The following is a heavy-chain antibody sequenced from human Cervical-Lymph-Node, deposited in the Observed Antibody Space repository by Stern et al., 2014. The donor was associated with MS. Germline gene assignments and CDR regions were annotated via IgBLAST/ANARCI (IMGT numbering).Heavy chain of an antibody. CDR2: VSPFVGTS. D-gene: IGHD3-10*01. J-gene: IGHJ5*02. V-gene: IGHV1-69*06. CDR1: GG. CDR3: ARGSGDNWFGP. Sequence: QVQLVQSGAEVKKPGSSVQVSCKSSGGISWVRQAPGQGLEWMGGVSPFVGTSKYAQKFQGRVIITADTTTNTTYLHLSRLTSADTAVYYCARGSGDNWFGPWGQGTLVTVSS.